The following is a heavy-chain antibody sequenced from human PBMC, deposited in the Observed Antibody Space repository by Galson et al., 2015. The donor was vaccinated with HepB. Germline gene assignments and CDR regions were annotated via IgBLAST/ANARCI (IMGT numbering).Heavy chain of an antibody. V-gene: IGHV3-49*03. Sequence: SLRLSCAASGFMFGDYAMSWFRQAPGKGLEWVGFIRSKPYGGTTEYAASVKGRFTISRDDSKSIAYLQMNSLKTEDTAVYYCSRGVLMVYATFDYYYGMDVWGQGTTVTVSS. CDR3: SRGVLMVYATFDYYYGMDV. J-gene: IGHJ6*02. D-gene: IGHD2-8*01. CDR1: GFMFGDYA. CDR2: IRSKPYGGTT.